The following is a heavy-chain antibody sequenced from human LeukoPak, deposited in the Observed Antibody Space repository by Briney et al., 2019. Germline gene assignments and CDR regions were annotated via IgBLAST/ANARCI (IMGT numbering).Heavy chain of an antibody. CDR3: ALNFIAVAGYFDY. V-gene: IGHV3-48*01. J-gene: IGHJ4*02. CDR2: FSSSSSTI. CDR1: GFTFSSYS. D-gene: IGHD6-19*01. Sequence: GGALRLSCAASGFTFSSYSMNWVRQAPGKGLEWVSYFSSSSSTIYYADSVKGRFTISIANAKNSLYLKMNSLTAEDTAVYYCALNFIAVAGYFDYWGQGTLVTASS.